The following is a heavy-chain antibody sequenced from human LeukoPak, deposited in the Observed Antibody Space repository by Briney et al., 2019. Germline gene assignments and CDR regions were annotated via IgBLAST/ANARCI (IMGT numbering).Heavy chain of an antibody. D-gene: IGHD6-13*01. CDR3: ARGEGSSSWSWFDP. CDR2: VSSSSSYI. V-gene: IGHV3-21*01. J-gene: IGHJ5*02. Sequence: GGSLRLSCAASGFTFSSYAMHWVRQAPGKGLEWVSSVSSSSSYIYYADSVKGRFTISRDNAKNSLYLQMNSLRAEDTAVYYCARGEGSSSWSWFDPWGQGTLVTVSS. CDR1: GFTFSSYA.